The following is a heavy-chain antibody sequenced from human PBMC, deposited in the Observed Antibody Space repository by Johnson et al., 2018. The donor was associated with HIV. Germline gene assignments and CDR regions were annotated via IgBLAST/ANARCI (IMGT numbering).Heavy chain of an antibody. Sequence: EVQLLESGGGVVQPGRSLRLSCAASGFTFDDYAMHWVRQAPGKGLEWVSGISWNGISTGYADSVKGRLTISRDNAKNSLYLQMNSLRAEDTALYYCARDRSLTGYIINDAFDIWGQGTMVTVSS. CDR1: GFTFDDYA. J-gene: IGHJ3*02. CDR3: ARDRSLTGYIINDAFDI. CDR2: ISWNGIST. V-gene: IGHV3-9*01. D-gene: IGHD3-9*01.